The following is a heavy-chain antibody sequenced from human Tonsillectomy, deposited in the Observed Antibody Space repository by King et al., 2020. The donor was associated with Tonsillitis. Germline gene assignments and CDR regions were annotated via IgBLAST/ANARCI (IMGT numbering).Heavy chain of an antibody. Sequence: VQLQQWGAGLLKPSETLSLTCAVYGESFSGYYCSWIRQPPGKGLEWIGEINHSGNTNYKPSLKGRVTISIDTSKNQFSLKMSSVTAADTAVYYCVSGYSSHFDYWGQGALVTVSS. CDR2: INHSGNT. D-gene: IGHD4-11*01. V-gene: IGHV4-34*01. CDR3: VSGYSSHFDY. CDR1: GESFSGYY. J-gene: IGHJ4*02.